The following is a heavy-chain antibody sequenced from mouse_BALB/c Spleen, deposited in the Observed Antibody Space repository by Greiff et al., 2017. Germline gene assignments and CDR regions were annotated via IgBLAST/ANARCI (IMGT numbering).Heavy chain of an antibody. CDR3: TTGYRTGYWYFDV. Sequence: VQLQQSGAELVKPGASVKLSCKASGYTFTSYYMYWVKQRPGQGLEWIGEINPSNGGTNFNEKFKSKATLTVDKSSSTAYMQLSSLTSEDSAVYYCTTGYRTGYWYFDVWGAGTTVTVSS. J-gene: IGHJ1*01. D-gene: IGHD2-14*01. CDR1: GYTFTSYY. CDR2: INPSNGGT. V-gene: IGHV1S16*01.